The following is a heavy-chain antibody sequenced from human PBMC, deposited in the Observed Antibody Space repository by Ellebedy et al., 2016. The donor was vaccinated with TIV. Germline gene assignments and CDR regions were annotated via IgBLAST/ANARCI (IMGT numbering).Heavy chain of an antibody. Sequence: MPSETLSLTCSVSGTVISRFYWSWIRQPPGKGLEWIGRFYYSGSTYYNPSLKSRVTISVDTSKNQFSLKLSSVTAADTAVFYCASVHDYEDGFDYWGQGTLVTVSS. CDR2: FYYSGST. V-gene: IGHV4-38-2*02. J-gene: IGHJ4*02. D-gene: IGHD4-17*01. CDR1: GTVISRFY. CDR3: ASVHDYEDGFDY.